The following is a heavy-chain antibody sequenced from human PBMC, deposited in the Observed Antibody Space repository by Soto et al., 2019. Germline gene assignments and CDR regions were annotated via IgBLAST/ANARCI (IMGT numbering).Heavy chain of an antibody. J-gene: IGHJ4*02. Sequence: PSETLSLTCTVSGDSVSSGYWIWIRQPPGKGLENIGYIYSGSTNYNPSLKSRVTISVDTSKNQFSLKLSSVTAADTAVYYCARHPTVTEYYFDYWGQGTLVTVSS. CDR1: GDSVSSGY. CDR2: IYSGST. V-gene: IGHV4-59*08. D-gene: IGHD4-17*01. CDR3: ARHPTVTEYYFDY.